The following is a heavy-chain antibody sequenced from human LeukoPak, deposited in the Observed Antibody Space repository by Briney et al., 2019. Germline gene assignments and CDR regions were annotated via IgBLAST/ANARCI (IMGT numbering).Heavy chain of an antibody. J-gene: IGHJ4*02. CDR3: AKAETLLWFGELFY. V-gene: IGHV3-23*01. CDR1: GFTFSSYA. CDR2: ISGSGGST. D-gene: IGHD3-10*01. Sequence: GGSLRLSCAASGFTFSSYAMSWVRQAPGKGREWVSAISGSGGSTYYADSVKGRFTISRDNSKNTLYLQMNSLRAEDTAVYYCAKAETLLWFGELFYWGQGTLVTVSS.